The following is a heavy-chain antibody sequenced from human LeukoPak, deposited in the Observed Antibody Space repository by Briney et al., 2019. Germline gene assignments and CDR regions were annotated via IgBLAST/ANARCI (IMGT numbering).Heavy chain of an antibody. Sequence: GGSLRLSCAASGFTLSSYAMSWVRQAPGKGPEWVSAISGSGGSTYYADSVKGRFTVSRDNSKNTLYLQMNSLRAEDTAVYYCATRRLAAGGRPIDYWGQGTLVTVSS. J-gene: IGHJ4*02. CDR1: GFTLSSYA. CDR3: ATRRLAAGGRPIDY. CDR2: ISGSGGST. D-gene: IGHD6-13*01. V-gene: IGHV3-23*01.